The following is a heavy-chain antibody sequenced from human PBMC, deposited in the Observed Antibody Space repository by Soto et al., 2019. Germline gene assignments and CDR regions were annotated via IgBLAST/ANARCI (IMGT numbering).Heavy chain of an antibody. CDR1: GGTFSSYT. CDR2: IIPILGIA. CDR3: AGIAVAGEAFWFDP. V-gene: IGHV1-69*02. Sequence: QVQLVQSGAEVKKPGSSVKVSCKASGGTFSSYTISWVRQAPGQGLEWMGRIIPILGIANYAQKFQGRVTINADKTTSTAYMELSSLRSEDTAVYYCAGIAVAGEAFWFDPWGQGTLVTVSS. J-gene: IGHJ5*02. D-gene: IGHD6-19*01.